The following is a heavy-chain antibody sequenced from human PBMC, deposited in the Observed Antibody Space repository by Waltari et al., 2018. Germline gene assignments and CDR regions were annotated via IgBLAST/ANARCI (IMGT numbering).Heavy chain of an antibody. J-gene: IGHJ3*02. D-gene: IGHD4-17*01. CDR1: GFTFSSYA. Sequence: QVQLVESGGGVVQPGRSLRLSCAASGFTFSSYAMHWVRQAPGKGLEWVAVISYDGSNKYYADSVKGRFTISRDNSKNTLYLQMNSLRAEDTAVYYCARTTVTTFSAFDIWGQGTMVTVSS. CDR2: ISYDGSNK. CDR3: ARTTVTTFSAFDI. V-gene: IGHV3-30-3*01.